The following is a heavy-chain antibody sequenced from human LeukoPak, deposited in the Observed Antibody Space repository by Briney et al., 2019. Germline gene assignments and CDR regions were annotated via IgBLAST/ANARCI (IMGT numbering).Heavy chain of an antibody. J-gene: IGHJ4*02. V-gene: IGHV3-74*01. CDR1: GFTFSSYW. D-gene: IGHD3-9*01. Sequence: PGGSLRLSCAASGFTFSSYWMHWVRQAPGKGLVWVSRINSDGSSTSYADSVKGRFTISRDNAKNTLYLQMNSLRAEDTAVYYCARGHQRYFDWLLPPLYFDYWGQGTLVTVSS. CDR2: INSDGSST. CDR3: ARGHQRYFDWLLPPLYFDY.